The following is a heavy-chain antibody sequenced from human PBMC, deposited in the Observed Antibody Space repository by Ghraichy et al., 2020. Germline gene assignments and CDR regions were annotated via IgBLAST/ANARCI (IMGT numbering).Heavy chain of an antibody. V-gene: IGHV4-31*03. Sequence: SQTLSLTCSVAGDSLSSGGSYWSWIRQHPEKGLEWIGYIYYSGSTYYNPSLQGRVTISVDTSKTQFSLRLNSVTSADAVVYYCARGNPYFEYWGQGTLVTVSS. CDR3: ARGNPYFEY. CDR2: IYYSGST. CDR1: GDSLSSGGSY. J-gene: IGHJ4*02.